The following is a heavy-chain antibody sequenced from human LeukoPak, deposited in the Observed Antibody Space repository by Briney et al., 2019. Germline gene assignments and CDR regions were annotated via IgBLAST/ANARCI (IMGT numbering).Heavy chain of an antibody. D-gene: IGHD3/OR15-3a*01. CDR1: GFTFSSYA. Sequence: RAGGSLRLSCAASGFTFSSYAMHWVRQAPGKGLEWVAVISYDGSNKYYADSVKGRFTISRDNSKNTLYLQMNSLRSEDTAVYFCARDSGFSGTQRGEYWGHGTLVTVSS. CDR2: ISYDGSNK. CDR3: ARDSGFSGTQRGEY. J-gene: IGHJ4*01. V-gene: IGHV3-30*04.